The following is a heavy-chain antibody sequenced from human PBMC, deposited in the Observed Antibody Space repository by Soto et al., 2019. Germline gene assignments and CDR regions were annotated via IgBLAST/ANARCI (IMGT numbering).Heavy chain of an antibody. Sequence: GASVKVSCKASGGTFSSYAISWVRQAPGQGLEWMGGIIPIFGTANYAQKFQGRVTITADKSTSTAYMELSSLRSEDTAVYYCAYDILTGYYRAAVYYYGMDVWGQGTTVTVSS. V-gene: IGHV1-69*06. CDR1: GGTFSSYA. CDR2: IIPIFGTA. J-gene: IGHJ6*02. CDR3: AYDILTGYYRAAVYYYGMDV. D-gene: IGHD3-9*01.